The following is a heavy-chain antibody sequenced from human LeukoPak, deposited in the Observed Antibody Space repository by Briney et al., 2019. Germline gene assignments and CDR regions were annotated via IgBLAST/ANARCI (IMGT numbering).Heavy chain of an antibody. CDR3: ATSHDYGDY. J-gene: IGHJ4*02. CDR1: GGSISSYY. Sequence: PSETLSLTCTVSGGSISSYYWSWIRQPPEKGLEWIGYIYYSRTTNYNPSLKSRVTMSVDTSKNQFSLKLSSVTAADTAVYYCATSHDYGDYWGQGTLVTVSS. CDR2: IYYSRTT. V-gene: IGHV4-59*08.